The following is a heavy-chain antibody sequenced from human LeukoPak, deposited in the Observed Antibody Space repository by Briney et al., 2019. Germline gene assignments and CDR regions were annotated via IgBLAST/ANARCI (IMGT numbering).Heavy chain of an antibody. CDR2: ISGSGGNR. Sequence: GGSLRLSCAASGFTFSSYAMSWVRQAPGKGLEWVSAISGSGGNRYYADSVKGRFTISRDISKNTVYLQMNSLRAEDTAVYYCAKAGGIHVGGTYFDYWGQGTLVTVSS. CDR1: GFTFSSYA. D-gene: IGHD1-26*01. V-gene: IGHV3-23*01. CDR3: AKAGGIHVGGTYFDY. J-gene: IGHJ4*02.